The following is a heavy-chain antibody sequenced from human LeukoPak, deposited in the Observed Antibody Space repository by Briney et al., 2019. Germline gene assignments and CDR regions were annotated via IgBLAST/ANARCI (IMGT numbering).Heavy chain of an antibody. CDR1: GYTFTGYY. V-gene: IGHV1-2*02. CDR3: ARAYGVQLWHHFDY. J-gene: IGHJ4*02. Sequence: ASVKVSRKASGYTFTGYYMHWVRQAPGQGLEWMGWIDPNSGGTHFAQKFQGRVTMTRDTSISTAYMELSSLRFNGTAVYYCARAYGVQLWHHFDYWGQGTLVTVSS. CDR2: IDPNSGGT. D-gene: IGHD5-18*01.